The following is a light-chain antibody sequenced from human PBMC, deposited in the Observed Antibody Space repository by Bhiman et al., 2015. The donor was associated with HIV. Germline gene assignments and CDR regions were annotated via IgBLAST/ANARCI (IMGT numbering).Light chain of an antibody. CDR3: VVWEDSLSVVV. CDR1: SSNIGAGYD. J-gene: IGLJ2*01. V-gene: IGLV1-40*01. CDR2: ANS. Sequence: QSVLTQPPSVSGAPGQRVTISCTGSSSNIGAGYDVHWYQQTLGTAPKLLVYANSNRPSGVPDRFSGSKSGTSASLAISGLRSEDEADYYCVVWEDSLSVVVFGGGTKLTVL.